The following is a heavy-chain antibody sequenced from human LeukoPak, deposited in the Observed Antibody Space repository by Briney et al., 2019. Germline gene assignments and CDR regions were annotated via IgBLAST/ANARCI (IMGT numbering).Heavy chain of an antibody. J-gene: IGHJ3*02. CDR3: ASRRSRYCSSTSCYGDAFDI. D-gene: IGHD2-2*01. CDR2: IYYSGST. CDR1: GGSISSSSYY. V-gene: IGHV4-39*01. Sequence: SETLSLTCTVSGGSISSSSYYWGWIRQPPGKGLEWIGSIYYSGSTYYNPSLKSRVTISVDTSKNQFSLKLSSVTAADTAVYYCASRRSRYCSSTSCYGDAFDIWGQGTMVTVSS.